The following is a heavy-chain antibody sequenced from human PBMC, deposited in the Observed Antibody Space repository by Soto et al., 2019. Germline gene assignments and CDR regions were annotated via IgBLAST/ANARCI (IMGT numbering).Heavy chain of an antibody. D-gene: IGHD4-17*01. CDR3: ARGCRNYYGVIWFDP. CDR1: GGSFSGYY. CDR2: INHSGST. J-gene: IGHJ5*02. V-gene: IGHV4-34*01. Sequence: QVQLQPWGEGLLKPSETLSLTCAVYGGSFSGYYWSWIRQPPGKGLEWIGEINHSGSTNYNPSLKSRVTISVDTSKNQFSLKLSSVTAADTAVYYCARGCRNYYGVIWFDPWRQGTLVTVSS.